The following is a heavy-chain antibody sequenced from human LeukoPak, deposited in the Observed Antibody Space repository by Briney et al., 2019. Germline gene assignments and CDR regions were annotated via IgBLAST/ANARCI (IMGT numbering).Heavy chain of an antibody. V-gene: IGHV4-34*01. Sequence: PSETLSLTCAVYCGSFSGYYWSWIRQPPGKGLEWIGEINHSGSTNYNPSLKSRVTISVDTSKNQFSLKLSSVTAADTAVYYCARVLPTMVRGNWFDPWGQGTLVTVSS. CDR1: CGSFSGYY. CDR3: ARVLPTMVRGNWFDP. J-gene: IGHJ5*02. D-gene: IGHD3-10*01. CDR2: INHSGST.